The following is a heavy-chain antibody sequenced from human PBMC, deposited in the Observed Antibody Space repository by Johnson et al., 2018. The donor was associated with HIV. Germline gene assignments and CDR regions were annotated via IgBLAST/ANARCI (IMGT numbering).Heavy chain of an antibody. V-gene: IGHV3-7*01. CDR2: IKQDGSEK. CDR1: GFTFSSYG. Sequence: EVQLVESGGGVVQPGGSLRLSCAASGFTFSSYGMHWVRQAPGKGLEWVANIKQDGSEKYYVDSVKGRFTISRDNAKNSLYLQMNSLTAGDTAVYYCARTRSGSFPHSDPFYIWGQGTMVTVSS. J-gene: IGHJ3*02. D-gene: IGHD1-26*01. CDR3: ARTRSGSFPHSDPFYI.